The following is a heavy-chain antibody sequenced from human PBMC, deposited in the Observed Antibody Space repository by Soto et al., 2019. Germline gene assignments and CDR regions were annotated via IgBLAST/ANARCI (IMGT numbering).Heavy chain of an antibody. CDR2: ISHDGSNK. CDR3: AVAVAGPTAIGY. CDR1: GFTSSSYG. J-gene: IGHJ4*02. V-gene: IGHV3-30*03. D-gene: IGHD6-19*01. Sequence: GGSLRLSCVGSGFTSSSYGMHWVRLAPGKGLEWVAVISHDGSNKYYADSVQGRITISRDNAENTLYLQVNSLRAEDTAVYYCAVAVAGPTAIGYWGQGTLVTVSS.